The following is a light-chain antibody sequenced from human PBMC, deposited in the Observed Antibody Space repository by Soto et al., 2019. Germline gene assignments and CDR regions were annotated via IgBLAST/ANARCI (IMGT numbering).Light chain of an antibody. CDR2: GAS. J-gene: IGKJ4*02. V-gene: IGKV3-20*01. CDR1: QSVSSSY. CDR3: QQYGSSPGT. Sequence: EIVLTQSPGTLSLSPGERATLSCRAIQSVSSSYLAWYQQKPGQAPRLLIYGASSRATGIPDRFSGSGSGTDFTFTICRLEPEDFAVYYCQQYGSSPGTFGGGTKVDIK.